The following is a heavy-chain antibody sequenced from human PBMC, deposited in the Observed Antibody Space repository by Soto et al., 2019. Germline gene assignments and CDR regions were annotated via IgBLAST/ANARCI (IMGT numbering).Heavy chain of an antibody. D-gene: IGHD2-15*01. CDR2: ISWNSGSI. J-gene: IGHJ3*02. V-gene: IGHV3-9*01. CDR3: AKATGAVAATKHDAFDI. Sequence: PGGSLRLSCAASGFTFDDYAMHWVRQAPGKGLEWVSGISWNSGSIGYADSVKGRFTISRDNAKNSLYLQMNSLRAEDTALYYCAKATGAVAATKHDAFDIWGQGTMVT. CDR1: GFTFDDYA.